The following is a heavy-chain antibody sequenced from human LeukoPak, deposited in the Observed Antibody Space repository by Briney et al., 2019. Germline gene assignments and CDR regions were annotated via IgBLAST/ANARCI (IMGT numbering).Heavy chain of an antibody. CDR1: GYTFTSYG. D-gene: IGHD6-19*01. Sequence: GASVKVSCKASGYTFTSYGFTWVRQAPGQGLEWMGLISAYNGNTNYAQKLQGRVTMTTDTSTSTAYMELRSLRSDDTAVYYCARSDSSGRYGGYYYYYMDVWGKGTTVTVSS. CDR3: ARSDSSGRYGGYYYYYMDV. V-gene: IGHV1-18*01. CDR2: ISAYNGNT. J-gene: IGHJ6*03.